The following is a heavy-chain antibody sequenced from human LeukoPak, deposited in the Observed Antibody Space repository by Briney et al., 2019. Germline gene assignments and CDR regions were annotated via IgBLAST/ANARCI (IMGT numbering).Heavy chain of an antibody. CDR2: IDPSDSYT. V-gene: IGHV5-10-1*01. J-gene: IGHJ4*02. CDR3: ARERYFDWLLSFDY. D-gene: IGHD3-9*01. CDR1: GYSSTSYW. Sequence: GESLKISCKGPGYSSTSYWISWVRQMPGKGLEWMGRIDPSDSYTNYSPSFQGHVTISADKSISTAYLQWSSLKASDTAMYYCARERYFDWLLSFDYWGQGTLVTVSS.